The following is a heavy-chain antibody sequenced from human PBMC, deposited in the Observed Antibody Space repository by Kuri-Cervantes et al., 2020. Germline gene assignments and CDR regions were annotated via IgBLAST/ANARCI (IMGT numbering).Heavy chain of an antibody. J-gene: IGHJ4*02. D-gene: IGHD6-13*01. CDR2: ISSSGSTI. Sequence: GESLKISCAASGFTFSSYWMHWVRQAPGKGLEWVSYISSSGSTIYYADSVKGRFTISRDNAKNSLYLQMNSLRAEDTAVYYCARDYGSSWSPFDYWGQGTLVTVSS. CDR1: GFTFSSYW. CDR3: ARDYGSSWSPFDY. V-gene: IGHV3-48*04.